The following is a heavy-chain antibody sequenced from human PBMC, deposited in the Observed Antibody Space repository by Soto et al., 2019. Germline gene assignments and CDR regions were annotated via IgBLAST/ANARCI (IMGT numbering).Heavy chain of an antibody. CDR1: GGSISSYY. V-gene: IGHV4-4*07. J-gene: IGHJ4*02. Sequence: SETLSLTCTVSGGSISSYYWSWIRQPAGKGLEWIGRIYTSGSTNYNPSLKSRVTMSVDTSKNQFSLKLSSVTAADTAVYYCARDRRYCSGGSCYSSPYFDYWGQGTLVTV. CDR3: ARDRRYCSGGSCYSSPYFDY. D-gene: IGHD2-15*01. CDR2: IYTSGST.